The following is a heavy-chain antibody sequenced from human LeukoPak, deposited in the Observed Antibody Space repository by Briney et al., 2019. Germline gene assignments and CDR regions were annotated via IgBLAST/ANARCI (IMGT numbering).Heavy chain of an antibody. Sequence: GRSLRFSCAASGFTFDDYATHWVRQAPGKGLEWVSGISWNSGSIGYADSVKGRFTISRDNAKNSLYLQMNSLRAEDTALYYCAKALYYYDSSGYYSPLDYWGQGTLVTVSS. CDR3: AKALYYYDSSGYYSPLDY. CDR2: ISWNSGSI. V-gene: IGHV3-9*01. D-gene: IGHD3-22*01. J-gene: IGHJ4*02. CDR1: GFTFDDYA.